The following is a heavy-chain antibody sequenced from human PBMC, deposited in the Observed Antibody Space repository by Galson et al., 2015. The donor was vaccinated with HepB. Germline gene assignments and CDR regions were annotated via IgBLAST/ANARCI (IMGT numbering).Heavy chain of an antibody. Sequence: SLRLSCAASGFTFSDHYMDWVRQAPGKGLEWVGRTRNKANSYTTEYAASVKGRFTISRDDSKNSLYLQMNSLKTEDTAVYYCARVGCSSTSCYTNWFDPWGQGSLFTVSS. CDR2: TRNKANSYTT. CDR3: ARVGCSSTSCYTNWFDP. D-gene: IGHD2-2*02. CDR1: GFTFSDHY. J-gene: IGHJ5*02. V-gene: IGHV3-72*01.